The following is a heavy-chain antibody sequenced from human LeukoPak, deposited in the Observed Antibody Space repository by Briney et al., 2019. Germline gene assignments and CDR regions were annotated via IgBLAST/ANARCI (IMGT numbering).Heavy chain of an antibody. J-gene: IGHJ6*03. Sequence: GWSLRLSCAASGFTFSSYSMNWVRQAPGKGLDWVSSISSSSSYIYYADSVKGRFTISRDNATNSLYLQKNSLRAEDTAVYYCARDNLYGSGGTHYMDVWGKGTTVTVSS. D-gene: IGHD3-10*01. CDR2: ISSSSSYI. V-gene: IGHV3-21*01. CDR3: ARDNLYGSGGTHYMDV. CDR1: GFTFSSYS.